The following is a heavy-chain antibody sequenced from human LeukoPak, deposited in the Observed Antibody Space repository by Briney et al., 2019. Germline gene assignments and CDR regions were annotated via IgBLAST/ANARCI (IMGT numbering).Heavy chain of an antibody. CDR2: ITDSDDRT. D-gene: IGHD3-22*01. V-gene: IGHV3-23*01. CDR1: GFTFSNAA. Sequence: GGSLSLSCAASGFTFSNAAMTWVRQAPGKGLGWVSTITDSDDRTYYEDSVKGRFTISKDYSKNTLHLQMNSLRVEDTAIYYCAKGPQLGSGYHPDYWGQGTLVTVSS. CDR3: AKGPQLGSGYHPDY. J-gene: IGHJ4*02.